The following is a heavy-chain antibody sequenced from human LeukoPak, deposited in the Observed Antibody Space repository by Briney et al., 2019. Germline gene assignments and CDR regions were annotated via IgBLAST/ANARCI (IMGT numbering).Heavy chain of an antibody. J-gene: IGHJ4*02. D-gene: IGHD6-6*01. CDR2: ISYDGSNK. CDR1: GFTFSSYA. CDR3: ASRPPFDY. V-gene: IGHV3-30-3*01. Sequence: GGSLRLSCAASGFTFSSYAMHWVRQAPGKGLEWVAVISYDGSNKYYADSVKGRFTISRDNSKNTLYLQMNSLRAEDTAVYYCASRPPFDYWGQGTLVTVSS.